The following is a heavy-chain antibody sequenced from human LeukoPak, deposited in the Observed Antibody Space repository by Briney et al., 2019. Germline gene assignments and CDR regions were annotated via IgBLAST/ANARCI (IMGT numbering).Heavy chain of an antibody. D-gene: IGHD5-12*01. CDR2: ISSSDSST. CDR1: GFTFSSYE. Sequence: PGGSLRLSCAASGFTFSSYEMNWVRQAPGKGLEWASYISSSDSSTYYADSVKGRFTISRDNAKNSLSLQMNCLRVEDTAVYYCARDKYSGFVFDCRGQGTLVTVSS. J-gene: IGHJ4*02. V-gene: IGHV3-48*03. CDR3: ARDKYSGFVFDC.